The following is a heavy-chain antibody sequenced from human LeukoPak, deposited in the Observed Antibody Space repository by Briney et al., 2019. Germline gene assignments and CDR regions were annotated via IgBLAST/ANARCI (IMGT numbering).Heavy chain of an antibody. CDR1: GFTFSSYS. D-gene: IGHD5-24*01. Sequence: GGSLRLSCAASGFTFSSYSMNWVRQAPGKGLEWVSYISSSSSTIYYADSVKGRFTISRDNAKNSLYLQMKSLRAEDMAVYYCAREDRDGYNPSAYYYYMDVWGKGTTVTISS. J-gene: IGHJ6*03. CDR2: ISSSSSTI. CDR3: AREDRDGYNPSAYYYYMDV. V-gene: IGHV3-48*01.